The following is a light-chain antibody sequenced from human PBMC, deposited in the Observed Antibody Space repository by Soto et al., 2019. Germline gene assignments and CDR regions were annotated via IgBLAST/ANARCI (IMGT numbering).Light chain of an antibody. CDR2: VAS. CDR1: QSIDTY. CDR3: QQNQDIPPT. J-gene: IGKJ1*01. Sequence: DIQMTQSPSSLSASVGDRVTVTCRASQSIDTYLNWYQQRPGQAPKLLIYVASTLQSGVPSRFSGSGSGTHLTLTISSHQPEDFATYYCQQNQDIPPTFGQGTRVERK. V-gene: IGKV1-39*01.